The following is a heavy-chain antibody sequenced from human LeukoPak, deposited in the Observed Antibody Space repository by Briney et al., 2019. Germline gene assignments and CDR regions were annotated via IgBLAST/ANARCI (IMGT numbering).Heavy chain of an antibody. Sequence: ASVKVSCKASGYTFTSYGISWVRQAPGQGLEWMGWISAYNGNTNYAQKLQGRVTMTTDISTSTAYMELRSLRSDDTAVYYCARAAPVKWLLLDADVWGKGTTVTVSS. CDR1: GYTFTSYG. CDR3: ARAAPVKWLLLDADV. J-gene: IGHJ6*04. D-gene: IGHD3-22*01. CDR2: ISAYNGNT. V-gene: IGHV1-18*01.